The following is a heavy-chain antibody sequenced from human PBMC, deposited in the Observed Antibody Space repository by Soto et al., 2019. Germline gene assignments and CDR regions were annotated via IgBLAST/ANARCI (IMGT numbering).Heavy chain of an antibody. CDR1: GYTFISYG. V-gene: IGHV1-18*04. CDR2: INPYNGNT. Sequence: ASVQVSCKAPGYTFISYGISWVRQAPGQGLEWMGWINPYNGNTDYAQKLQGRVTMTTDTSTSTAYMELRSLRSDDTALYYCAGVGSDSSGLYVNWFDPWGQGRLVTVSS. D-gene: IGHD6-19*01. CDR3: AGVGSDSSGLYVNWFDP. J-gene: IGHJ5*02.